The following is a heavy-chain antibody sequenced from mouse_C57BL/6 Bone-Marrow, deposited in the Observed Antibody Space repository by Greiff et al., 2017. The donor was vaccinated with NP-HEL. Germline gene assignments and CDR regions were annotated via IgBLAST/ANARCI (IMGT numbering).Heavy chain of an antibody. CDR1: GFNIKDDY. Sequence: VQLKQSGAELVRPGASVKLSCTASGFNIKDDYMHWVKQRPEQGLEWIGWIDPENGDTEYASKFQGKATITADTSSNTAYLQLSSLTSEDTAVYYCTTFDSLYAMDYWGQGTSVTVSS. CDR2: IDPENGDT. D-gene: IGHD2-4*01. CDR3: TTFDSLYAMDY. V-gene: IGHV14-4*01. J-gene: IGHJ4*01.